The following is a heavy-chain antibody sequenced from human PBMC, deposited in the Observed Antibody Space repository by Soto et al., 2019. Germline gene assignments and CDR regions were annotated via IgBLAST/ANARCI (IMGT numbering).Heavy chain of an antibody. V-gene: IGHV1-18*01. J-gene: IGHJ5*02. CDR1: GYTFTSYD. D-gene: IGHD1-1*01. CDR3: ARGVRVGGTRWWFDP. Sequence: QVQLVQSGAEVKKPGASVKVSCKASGYTFTSYDISWVRQAPGQGLEWMGWISAYNGDTNYAQKPQGRVTMTTDTPQRSAYMELRSLRSHDTDVYYCARGVRVGGTRWWFDPWGQGTLVTVSS. CDR2: ISAYNGDT.